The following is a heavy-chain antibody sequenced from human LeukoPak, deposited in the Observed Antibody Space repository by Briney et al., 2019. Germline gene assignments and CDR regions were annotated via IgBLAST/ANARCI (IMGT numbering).Heavy chain of an antibody. D-gene: IGHD3-22*01. J-gene: IGHJ4*02. V-gene: IGHV3-30*02. Sequence: VGSLRLSCAASGFTFSSYGMHWVRQAPGKGLEWVAFIRYDGSNKYYADSVKGRFTISRDNSKNTLYLQMNSLRAEDTAVYYCAKDGPTYYYDSSGYPRWYYFDYWGQGTLVTVSS. CDR2: IRYDGSNK. CDR1: GFTFSSYG. CDR3: AKDGPTYYYDSSGYPRWYYFDY.